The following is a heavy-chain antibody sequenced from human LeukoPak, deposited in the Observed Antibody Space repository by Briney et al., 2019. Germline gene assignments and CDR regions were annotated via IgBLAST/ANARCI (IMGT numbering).Heavy chain of an antibody. CDR2: INSDGEST. CDR1: GFTFSNYW. CDR3: ARGGTSGSLIY. D-gene: IGHD1-26*01. J-gene: IGHJ4*02. Sequence: GGSLGLSCAASGFTFSNYWMHWVRQDPLKGLVWVSRINSDGESTGYADSVKGRFTISRDNTKNTLYLQMNSLRAEDTALYYCARGGTSGSLIYWGQGTLVTVSS. V-gene: IGHV3-74*01.